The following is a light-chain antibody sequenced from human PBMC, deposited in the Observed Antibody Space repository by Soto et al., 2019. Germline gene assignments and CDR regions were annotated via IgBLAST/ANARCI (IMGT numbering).Light chain of an antibody. J-gene: IGLJ2*01. CDR3: ASYTTSTTLV. CDR1: SSHIGGYNF. Sequence: QSALTQPASVSGSPGQSITISCTGTSSHIGGYNFVSWYHQHPGKAPKLFIYAVTNRPSGIPDRFSGSKSGNTASLTISGLQAEDEADYYCASYTTSTTLVFGGGTKLTVL. CDR2: AVT. V-gene: IGLV2-14*01.